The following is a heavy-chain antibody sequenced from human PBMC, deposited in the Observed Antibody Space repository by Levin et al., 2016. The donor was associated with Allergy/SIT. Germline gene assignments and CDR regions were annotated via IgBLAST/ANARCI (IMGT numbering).Heavy chain of an antibody. J-gene: IGHJ5*02. Sequence: LSLTCAASGVSVSSSYMTWVRQFPGKGLEWLSILYAGGDAYYADSVRGRFIISRDNSKNVVYLRMNNLRVEDTAVYYCARDRGDYGSGYFDPWGQGTLVTVAS. CDR2: LYAGGDA. D-gene: IGHD3-10*01. CDR1: GVSVSSSY. CDR3: ARDRGDYGSGYFDP. V-gene: IGHV3-66*01.